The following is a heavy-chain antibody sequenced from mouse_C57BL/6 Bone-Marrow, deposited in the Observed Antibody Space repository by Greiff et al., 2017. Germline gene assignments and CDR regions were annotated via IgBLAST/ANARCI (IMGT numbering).Heavy chain of an antibody. Sequence: QVQLQQPGAELVKPGASVKLSCKASGYTFTSYWMQWVKQRPGQGLEWIGEIDPSDSYTNYNQKFKGKATLTVDTSSSTAYMQISSLTSEDSAVYYCAREDIYYDYGSHFDYWGQGTTLTVSS. V-gene: IGHV1-50*01. CDR3: AREDIYYDYGSHFDY. D-gene: IGHD2-4*01. CDR2: IDPSDSYT. J-gene: IGHJ2*01. CDR1: GYTFTSYW.